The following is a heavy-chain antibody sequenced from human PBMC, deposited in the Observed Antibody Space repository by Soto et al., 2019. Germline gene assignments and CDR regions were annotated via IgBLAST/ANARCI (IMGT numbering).Heavy chain of an antibody. CDR3: AHRGLCTVFGLVTTAAIYFDF. D-gene: IGHD3-3*01. Sequence: QITLNESGPTVVRPTETLTLTCRFSGFSLTTSGVGVGWIRQSPGKAPEWLALIYWDDDKRYSASLKSRLTISKDTSKNQVVLTVADLDPTDTGPYYFAHRGLCTVFGLVTTAAIYFDFWGQGTPVAVSS. CDR2: IYWDDDK. V-gene: IGHV2-5*02. CDR1: GFSLTTSGVG. J-gene: IGHJ4*02.